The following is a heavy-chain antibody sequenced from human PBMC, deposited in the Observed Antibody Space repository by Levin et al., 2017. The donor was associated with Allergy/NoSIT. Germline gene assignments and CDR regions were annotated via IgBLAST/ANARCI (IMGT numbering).Heavy chain of an antibody. CDR3: ASEARYCSSTSCYDY. D-gene: IGHD2-2*01. CDR2: IIPIFCTA. V-gene: IGHV1-69*13. Sequence: ASVKVSCKASGGTFSSYAISWVRQAPGQGLEWMGGIIPIFCTANYAQKFQGRVTITADESTSTAYMELSSLRSEDTAVYYCASEARYCSSTSCYDYWGQGTLVTVSS. J-gene: IGHJ4*02. CDR1: GGTFSSYA.